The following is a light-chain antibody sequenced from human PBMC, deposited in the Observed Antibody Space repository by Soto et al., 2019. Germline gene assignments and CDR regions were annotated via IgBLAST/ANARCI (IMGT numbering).Light chain of an antibody. J-gene: IGLJ2*01. CDR3: CSYAGSYTVV. Sequence: QSVLTQPPSVSGAPGQRVTISCTGSSSNIGADYDIHWYQHLPGTAPKLLIYANINRPSGVPDRFSGSKSGTSASLAITDLQAEDEADYYCCSYAGSYTVVFGGGTKLTVL. V-gene: IGLV1-40*01. CDR2: ANI. CDR1: SSNIGADYD.